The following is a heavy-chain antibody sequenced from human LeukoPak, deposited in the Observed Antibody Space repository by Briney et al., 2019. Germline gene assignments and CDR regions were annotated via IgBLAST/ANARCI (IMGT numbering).Heavy chain of an antibody. CDR1: GYSISSGYY. Sequence: PSETLSLTCTVSGYSISSGYYWGWIRQPPGKGLEWIGSIYHSGSTYYNPSLKSRVTISVDTSKNQFSLKLSSVTAADTAVYYCARVPATTQYNWFDPWGQGTLVTVSS. CDR3: ARVPATTQYNWFDP. D-gene: IGHD5-24*01. J-gene: IGHJ5*02. V-gene: IGHV4-38-2*02. CDR2: IYHSGST.